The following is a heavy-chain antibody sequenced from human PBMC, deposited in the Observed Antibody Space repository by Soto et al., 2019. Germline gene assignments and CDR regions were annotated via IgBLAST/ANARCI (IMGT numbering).Heavy chain of an antibody. Sequence: QVQLVQSGAEVKKPGSSVKVSCKASGGTFSSYAISWVRQAPGQGLEWMGGVIPIFGAANYAQKFQGRVKITADESTSTASPELSSLRSEDTAVYFCARGTIFGDLGNYWGQGTLVTVSS. V-gene: IGHV1-69*12. CDR3: ARGTIFGDLGNY. D-gene: IGHD3-3*01. CDR2: VIPIFGAA. CDR1: GGTFSSYA. J-gene: IGHJ4*02.